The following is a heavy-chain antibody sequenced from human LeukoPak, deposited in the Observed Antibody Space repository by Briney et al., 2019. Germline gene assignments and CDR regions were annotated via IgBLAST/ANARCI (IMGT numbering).Heavy chain of an antibody. CDR3: ARDRGSSGRYYFDY. D-gene: IGHD6-19*01. CDR1: GGSISSDY. J-gene: IGHJ4*02. CDR2: IYYSGST. Sequence: KTSETLSLTCSVSGGSISSDYWTWVRQPPGKGLEWIGYIYYSGSTNYNPSLKSRVTISLDTSKNQFSLKLSSVTAADTAVYYCARDRGSSGRYYFDYWGQGTLVTVSS. V-gene: IGHV4-59*01.